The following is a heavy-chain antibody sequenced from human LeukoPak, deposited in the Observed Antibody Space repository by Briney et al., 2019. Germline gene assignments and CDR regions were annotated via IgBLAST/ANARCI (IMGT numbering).Heavy chain of an antibody. J-gene: IGHJ5*02. CDR2: IYTSGST. V-gene: IGHV4-4*07. D-gene: IGHD6-19*01. Sequence: SETLSLTCTVSGGSISSYYWSWIRQPAGKGLEWIGRIYTSGSTDYNPSLKSRVTMSVDTSKKQFSLKLKSVTAADTAVYSCARFYSRIDSRGCFGFDLWGQGTLVTVS. CDR3: ARFYSRIDSRGCFGFDL. CDR1: GGSISSYY.